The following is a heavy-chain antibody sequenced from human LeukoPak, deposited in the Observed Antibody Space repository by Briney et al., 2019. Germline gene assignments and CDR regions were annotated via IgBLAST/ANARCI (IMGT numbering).Heavy chain of an antibody. Sequence: PGGSLRLSCAASGFTFDDYTMHWVRQAPGKGLEWVSLISWDGGSTYYADSVKGRFTISRDNSKNSLYLQMNSLRTEDTALYYCAKDPTDGSGYYMDVWGKGTTVTISS. D-gene: IGHD3-10*01. CDR2: ISWDGGST. J-gene: IGHJ6*03. V-gene: IGHV3-43*01. CDR3: AKDPTDGSGYYMDV. CDR1: GFTFDDYT.